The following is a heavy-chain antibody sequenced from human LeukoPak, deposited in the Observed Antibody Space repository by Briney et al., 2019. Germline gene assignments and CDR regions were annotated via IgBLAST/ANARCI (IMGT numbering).Heavy chain of an antibody. D-gene: IGHD6-19*01. Sequence: GGSLRLSCSVSGFTFSSYAMHWVRQAPGKGLEYVSAISSNGGSTYYADSVKGRFTISRDNSKSTLYLQMSSLTAEDTAVYYCVKPIAVAGNFDYWGQGALVTVSS. J-gene: IGHJ4*02. CDR3: VKPIAVAGNFDY. V-gene: IGHV3-64D*09. CDR2: ISSNGGST. CDR1: GFTFSSYA.